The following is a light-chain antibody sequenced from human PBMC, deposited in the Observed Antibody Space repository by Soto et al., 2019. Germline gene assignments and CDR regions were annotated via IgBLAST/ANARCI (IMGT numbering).Light chain of an antibody. J-gene: IGKJ5*01. Sequence: EIMLTQSPYTLSLSPGDRATLPCMASQSISSYLAWYQQKPGQSPRLLIYDASNRATGIPARFSGSRSGTDFTLTISSLEPEDFAVYYCQQRSDWPPITFGQGTRLEIK. CDR3: QQRSDWPPIT. CDR1: QSISSY. CDR2: DAS. V-gene: IGKV3-11*01.